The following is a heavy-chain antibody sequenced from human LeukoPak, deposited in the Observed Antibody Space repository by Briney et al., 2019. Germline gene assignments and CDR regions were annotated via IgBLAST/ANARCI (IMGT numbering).Heavy chain of an antibody. Sequence: PSGTLSLTCAVYGGSFSGHYWNWIRQSPGKGLEWFGDINNSGSTNYNPSLKSRVTISVDTSKNQFSLKLNSVTAADTAVYYCARHPPRDGSAFDYWGQGTLVTVSS. CDR3: ARHPPRDGSAFDY. CDR1: GGSFSGHY. V-gene: IGHV4-34*01. CDR2: INNSGST. J-gene: IGHJ4*02.